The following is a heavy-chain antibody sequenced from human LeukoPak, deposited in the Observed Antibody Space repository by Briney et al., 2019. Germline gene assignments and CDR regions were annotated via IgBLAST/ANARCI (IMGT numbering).Heavy chain of an antibody. CDR3: VKDVSSTVYYWYGMDV. J-gene: IGHJ6*02. CDR1: GFTLDDSA. V-gene: IGHV3-9*01. D-gene: IGHD2-2*01. CDR2: INWNSGSI. Sequence: GGSLRLSCAASGFTLDDSAMHWVRQAPGKGLEGVSGINWNSGSIAYVDSVKGRFTISRDNARNSLYLQMDSLRPEDTALYYCVKDVSSTVYYWYGMDVWGQGTTVTVSS.